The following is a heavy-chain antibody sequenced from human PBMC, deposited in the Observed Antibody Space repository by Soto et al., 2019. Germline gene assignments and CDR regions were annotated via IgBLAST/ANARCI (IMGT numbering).Heavy chain of an antibody. CDR2: IYYSGST. V-gene: IGHV4-30-4*01. CDR1: GGSISSGDYY. D-gene: IGHD4-17*01. Sequence: QVQLQESGPGLVKPSQTLSLTCTVSGGSISSGDYYWSWIRQPPGKGLEWIGYIYYSGSTYYNPCRRSRLTISGDTSKNHFSLKLSSVTAADTAVYCCARLGPTTVPTSYCTGNYNGMDVWGQGTTVAVSS. CDR3: ARLGPTTVPTSYCTGNYNGMDV. J-gene: IGHJ6*02.